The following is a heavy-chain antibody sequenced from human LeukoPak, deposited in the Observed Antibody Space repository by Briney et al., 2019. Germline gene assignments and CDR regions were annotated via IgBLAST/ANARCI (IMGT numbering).Heavy chain of an antibody. V-gene: IGHV3-30*02. D-gene: IGHD1-26*01. J-gene: IGHJ3*02. CDR3: AKDQGSGSYCGKYAFDT. CDR1: GFTFSSYC. CDR2: ILLDGSNK. Sequence: GGSLTLSCAASGFTFSSYCMHWVRQAPGKGLEWVSFILLDGSNKYYADSVKGRFTICRDNCKNTLYLQMNSLRAEDTAVYYCAKDQGSGSYCGKYAFDTWGQGKMVTVSS.